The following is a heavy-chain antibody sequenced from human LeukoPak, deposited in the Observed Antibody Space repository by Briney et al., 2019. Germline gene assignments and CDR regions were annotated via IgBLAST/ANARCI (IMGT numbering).Heavy chain of an antibody. CDR2: ISGSGGST. V-gene: IGHV3-23*01. CDR1: GVTFSSYA. CDR3: AKGYSGYDFSFDD. Sequence: GGSLRLSCAASGVTFSSYARSWVRQAPGKGLEWIAAISGSGGSTYYAASVKGPFTNSRDHSTSTLYLQMNSLRAEDTAVYYCAKGYSGYDFSFDDWGQGTLVTVSS. D-gene: IGHD5-12*01. J-gene: IGHJ4*02.